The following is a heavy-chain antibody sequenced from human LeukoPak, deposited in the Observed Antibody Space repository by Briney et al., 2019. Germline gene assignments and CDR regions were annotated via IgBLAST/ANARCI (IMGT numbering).Heavy chain of an antibody. CDR1: GFTFSDYY. CDR3: ARDWYCSSSICYTDRNWFDP. Sequence: TGGFLRLSCAASGFTFSDYYMSWIRQAPGKGLEWVSYISTTSSYTDYADSVRGRFTISRDNANNLLYLQMNSLRPEDTAVYYCARDWYCSSSICYTDRNWFDPWGQGTLVTVSS. D-gene: IGHD2-2*02. V-gene: IGHV3-11*05. CDR2: ISTTSSYT. J-gene: IGHJ5*02.